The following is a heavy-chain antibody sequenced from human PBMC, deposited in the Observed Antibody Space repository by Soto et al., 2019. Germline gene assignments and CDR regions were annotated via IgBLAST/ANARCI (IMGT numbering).Heavy chain of an antibody. J-gene: IGHJ4*02. Sequence: ETLSLTCAAFGGSFSGYYWSWIRQPPGKGLEWIGEINHSGSTNYNPSLKSRVTISVDTSKNQFSLKLSSVTAADTAVYYCARGGGYYYDSSGYYYWGQGTLVTVSS. D-gene: IGHD3-22*01. V-gene: IGHV4-34*01. CDR3: ARGGGYYYDSSGYYY. CDR1: GGSFSGYY. CDR2: INHSGST.